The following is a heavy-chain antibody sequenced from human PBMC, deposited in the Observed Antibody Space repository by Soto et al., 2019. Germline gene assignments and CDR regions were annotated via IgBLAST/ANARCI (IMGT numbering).Heavy chain of an antibody. CDR3: ARATIVLVPAAMVSHWFDP. CDR1: GGSISSGDYY. CDR2: IYYGGST. J-gene: IGHJ5*02. D-gene: IGHD2-2*01. Sequence: QVQLQESGPGLVKPSQTLSLTCTVSGGSISSGDYYWSWIRQPPGKGLEWIGYIYYGGSTYNNPSLKSRVTISVDTSKNQFSLKLSSVTAADTAVYYCARATIVLVPAAMVSHWFDPWGQGTLVTVSS. V-gene: IGHV4-30-4*01.